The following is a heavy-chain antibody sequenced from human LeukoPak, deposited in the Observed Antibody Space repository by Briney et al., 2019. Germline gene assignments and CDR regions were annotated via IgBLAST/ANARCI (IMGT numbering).Heavy chain of an antibody. D-gene: IGHD3-22*01. V-gene: IGHV4-59*01. J-gene: IGHJ4*02. CDR2: IYYSGST. CDR3: ARVDGGYYDSSGYFH. CDR1: RGSISDYY. Sequence: SETLSLTCTVSRGSISDYYWSWIRQPPGERLEWLGYIYYSGSTNYNPSLKSRVTISVDTSKNQFSLKLSSVTAADTAVYYCARVDGGYYDSSGYFHWGQGTLVTVSS.